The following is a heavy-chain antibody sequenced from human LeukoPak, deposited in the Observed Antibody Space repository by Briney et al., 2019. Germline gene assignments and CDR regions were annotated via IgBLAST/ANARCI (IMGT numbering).Heavy chain of an antibody. D-gene: IGHD3-3*01. CDR3: AKDYDFWSGYTKYYFDY. CDR2: ISYDGSNK. J-gene: IGHJ4*02. V-gene: IGHV3-30-3*01. CDR1: GFTFSSYA. Sequence: GGSLRLSCAASGFTFSSYAMHWVRQAPGKGLEWVAVISYDGSNKYYADSVKGRFTISRDNSKNTLYLQMNSLRAEDTAVYYCAKDYDFWSGYTKYYFDYWGQGTLVTVSS.